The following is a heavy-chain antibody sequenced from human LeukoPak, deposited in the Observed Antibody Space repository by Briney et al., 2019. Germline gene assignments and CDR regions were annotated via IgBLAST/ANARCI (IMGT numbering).Heavy chain of an antibody. CDR1: GFTFSSYG. CDR3: AKKGFHDSYGYDY. Sequence: GGSLRLXCAASGFTFSSYGTHWVRQAPGKGLEWVAFIRYDGSNKYYADSVKGRFTISRDNSKNTLYLQMNSLRAEDTAVYYCAKKGFHDSYGYDYWGQGTLVTVSS. CDR2: IRYDGSNK. D-gene: IGHD5-18*01. V-gene: IGHV3-30*02. J-gene: IGHJ4*02.